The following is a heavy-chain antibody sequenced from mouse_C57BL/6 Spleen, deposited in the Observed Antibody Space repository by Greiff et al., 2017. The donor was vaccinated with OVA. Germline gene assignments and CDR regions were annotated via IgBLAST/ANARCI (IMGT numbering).Heavy chain of an antibody. D-gene: IGHD1-1*01. CDR3: AKNLDYYGSSYGYAMDY. J-gene: IGHJ4*01. V-gene: IGHV2-4*01. Sequence: VKLVESGPGLVQPSQSLSITCTVSGFSLTSYGVHWVRQPPGKGLEWLGVIWSGGSTDYNAAFISRLSISKDNSKSQVFFKMNSLQADDTAIYYCAKNLDYYGSSYGYAMDYWGQGTSVTVSS. CDR1: GFSLTSYG. CDR2: IWSGGST.